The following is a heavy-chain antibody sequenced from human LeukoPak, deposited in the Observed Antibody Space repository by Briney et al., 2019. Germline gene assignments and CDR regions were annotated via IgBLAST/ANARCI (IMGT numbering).Heavy chain of an antibody. Sequence: SETLTLTCTVSGGSISSSSYYWGWIRQPPGKGLEWIGSIYYSGSTYYNPSLKSRVTISVDTSKNQFSLKLSSVTAADTAVYFCARGGPVGAYFDYWGQGTLVTVSS. CDR3: ARGGPVGAYFDY. CDR1: GGSISSSSYY. V-gene: IGHV4-39*07. J-gene: IGHJ4*02. CDR2: IYYSGST. D-gene: IGHD1-26*01.